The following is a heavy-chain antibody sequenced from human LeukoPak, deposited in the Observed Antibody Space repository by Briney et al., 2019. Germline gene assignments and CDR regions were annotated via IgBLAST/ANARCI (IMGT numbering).Heavy chain of an antibody. D-gene: IGHD3-10*01. Sequence: GGSLRLSCAASGFTFSNAWMRWVRQAPGKGLEWVGRIKSKTDGGTTDYAAPVKGRFTISRDDSKNTLYLQMSSLKTEDTAVYYCTTGYYYGSGSYCNTSYYFDYWGQGTLVTVSS. J-gene: IGHJ4*02. CDR3: TTGYYYGSGSYCNTSYYFDY. CDR1: GFTFSNAW. CDR2: IKSKTDGGTT. V-gene: IGHV3-15*01.